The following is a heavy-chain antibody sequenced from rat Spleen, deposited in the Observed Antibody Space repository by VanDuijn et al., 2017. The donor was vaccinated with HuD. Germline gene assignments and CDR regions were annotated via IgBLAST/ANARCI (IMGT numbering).Heavy chain of an antibody. J-gene: IGHJ4*01. CDR2: IRNGGTT. Sequence: QVQLKETGPGLVQPTQTLSITCTVSGFSVTSYFVQWVRQTPGKGLEWMGFIRNGGTTEYNSEFKSRLTISRDTSKNQVFLKMNSLKTEDTGVYYCARDYNNFVWGVMDAWGQGASVTVSS. V-gene: IGHV2-65*01. D-gene: IGHD1-10*01. CDR3: ARDYNNFVWGVMDA. CDR1: GFSVTSYF.